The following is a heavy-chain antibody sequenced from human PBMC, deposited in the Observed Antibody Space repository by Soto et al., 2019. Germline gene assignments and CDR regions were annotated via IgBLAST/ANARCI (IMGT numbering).Heavy chain of an antibody. D-gene: IGHD6-19*01. CDR2: IYSGGSK. CDR3: ARESPSSGWYDYYYYMDV. V-gene: IGHV3-53*04. Sequence: EVQLVESGGGLVQPGGSLRLSCAASGFTVSSTSMSWVRQAPGRGLEWVSVIYSGGSKYYADSVKGRFTISRHNSKNTLYLQMNSLRAEDTAVYYCARESPSSGWYDYYYYMDVWGKGTTVTVSS. J-gene: IGHJ6*03. CDR1: GFTVSSTS.